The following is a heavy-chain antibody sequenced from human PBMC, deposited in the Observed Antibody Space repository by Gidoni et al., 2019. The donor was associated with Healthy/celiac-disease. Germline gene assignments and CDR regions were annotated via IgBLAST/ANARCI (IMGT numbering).Heavy chain of an antibody. CDR2: ISSSSSTI. V-gene: IGHV3-48*02. CDR1: GFTFSSYS. D-gene: IGHD6-19*01. J-gene: IGHJ4*02. CDR3: ARESPRGYSSGSGDY. Sequence: EVQLVESGGGLVQPGGSLRLSCAASGFTFSSYSMDWVLQAPGKGLGWGSYISSSSSTIYYADSVKGRFTISRDNAKNSLYLQMNSLRDEDTAVYYCARESPRGYSSGSGDYWGQGTLVTVSS.